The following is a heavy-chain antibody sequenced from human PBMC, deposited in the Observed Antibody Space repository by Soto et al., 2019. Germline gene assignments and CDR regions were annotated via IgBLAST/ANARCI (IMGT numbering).Heavy chain of an antibody. Sequence: QLVESGGGLVLPGGSLSLSCEASGFSFSSFAMHWVRQAPGEGPVWVSRISGDGSATDYADSVKGRFTISRDNAKSTLYLQMNSLGGEDTAIYYCARDGWAVLENWGQGTLVTASS. V-gene: IGHV3-74*01. D-gene: IGHD1-26*01. CDR1: GFSFSSFA. J-gene: IGHJ4*02. CDR3: ARDGWAVLEN. CDR2: ISGDGSAT.